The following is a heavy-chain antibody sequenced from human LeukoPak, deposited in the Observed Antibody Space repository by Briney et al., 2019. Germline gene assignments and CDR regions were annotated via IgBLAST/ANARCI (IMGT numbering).Heavy chain of an antibody. V-gene: IGHV4-59*01. CDR3: ARGTYYDSSSPWGY. J-gene: IGHJ4*02. CDR2: IYYSGST. Sequence: SETLSLTCTVSGGSISSYYWSWIRQPPGKGLEWIGYIYYSGSTNYNPSLKSRVTISVDTSKNQFSLKLSSVTAADTAVYHCARGTYYDSSSPWGYWGQGTLVTVSS. CDR1: GGSISSYY. D-gene: IGHD3-22*01.